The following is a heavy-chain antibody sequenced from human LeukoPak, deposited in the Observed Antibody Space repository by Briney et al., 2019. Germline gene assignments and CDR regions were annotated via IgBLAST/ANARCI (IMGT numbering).Heavy chain of an antibody. CDR1: GFTFSSYE. Sequence: GGSLRLSCAASGFTFSSYEMNWVRQAPGKGLEWVSYISSSGCTIYYADSVKGRFTISRDNAKNSLYLQMNSLRAEDTAVYYCARDRQGFLDYWGQGTLVTVSS. D-gene: IGHD2-15*01. J-gene: IGHJ4*02. V-gene: IGHV3-48*03. CDR3: ARDRQGFLDY. CDR2: ISSSGCTI.